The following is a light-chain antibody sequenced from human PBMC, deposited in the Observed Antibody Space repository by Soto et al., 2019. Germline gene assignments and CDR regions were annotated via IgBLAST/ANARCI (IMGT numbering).Light chain of an antibody. CDR2: GAS. CDR1: QSLSSRY. CDR3: QQYGTSEII. V-gene: IGKV3-20*01. Sequence: EFVFTQSPGTLSLSPGERATLSCRASQSLSSRYLAWYQQKPGQATRLLIDGASSRATGIPDRFSGSGSGTDFTLTISRLEPEDFAVFFCQQYGTSEIIFGQGTRLEIK. J-gene: IGKJ5*01.